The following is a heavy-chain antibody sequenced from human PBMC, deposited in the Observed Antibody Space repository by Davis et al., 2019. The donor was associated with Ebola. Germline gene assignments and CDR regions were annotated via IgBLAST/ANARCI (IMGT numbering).Heavy chain of an antibody. CDR2: ISGSGGST. J-gene: IGHJ6*02. CDR3: ASGVEATILGYYYYGMDV. V-gene: IGHV3-23*01. CDR1: GFTFSSYA. Sequence: GESLKISCAASGFTFSSYAMSWVRQAPGKGLEWVSAISGSGGSTYYADSVKGRFTISRDNSKNTLYLQMNSLRAEDTAVYYCASGVEATILGYYYYGMDVWGQGTTVTVSS. D-gene: IGHD5-12*01.